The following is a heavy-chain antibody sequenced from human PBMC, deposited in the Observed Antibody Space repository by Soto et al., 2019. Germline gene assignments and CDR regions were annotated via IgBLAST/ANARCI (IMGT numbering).Heavy chain of an antibody. CDR1: GYTFTKYY. Sequence: QVQLVQSGAEVTKPGDSVKVSCKASGYTFTKYYIHWVRQAPGQGLEWMGLINPGGGSADFAHKFQGRITLTRDPSSSTAYMELISLTSADTAVYYCAREDKAVVAITPGYWGQGPLVTVSS. V-gene: IGHV1-46*01. CDR3: AREDKAVVAITPGY. CDR2: INPGGGSA. J-gene: IGHJ4*02. D-gene: IGHD2-15*01.